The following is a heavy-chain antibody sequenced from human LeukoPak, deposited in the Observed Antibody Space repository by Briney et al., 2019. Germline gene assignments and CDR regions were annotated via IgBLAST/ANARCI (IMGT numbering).Heavy chain of an antibody. V-gene: IGHV4-59*01. CDR1: VGSISSYY. D-gene: IGHD1-26*01. CDR3: ASEKSGSYYRLFDY. J-gene: IGHJ4*02. Sequence: SETLSLTCTVSVGSISSYYWSWLRQPPGKGLEWIGYIYYSGSTNYNPSLKSRVTISVDTSKNQFSLKLSSVTAADTAVYYCASEKSGSYYRLFDYWGQGTLVTVSS. CDR2: IYYSGST.